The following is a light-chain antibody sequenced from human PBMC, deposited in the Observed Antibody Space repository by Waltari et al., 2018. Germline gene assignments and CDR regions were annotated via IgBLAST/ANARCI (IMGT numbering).Light chain of an antibody. Sequence: QSALTQPPSASGSPGQSVTISCTGTSSDIGTYNSVSWYQQHPGKAPKLMIDEVSKWPSGVPDRFSGSKSGNTASLTVSGLQAEDEADYYCSSYAGNNKYVFGTGTKVTVL. CDR1: SSDIGTYNS. V-gene: IGLV2-8*01. CDR2: EVS. J-gene: IGLJ1*01. CDR3: SSYAGNNKYV.